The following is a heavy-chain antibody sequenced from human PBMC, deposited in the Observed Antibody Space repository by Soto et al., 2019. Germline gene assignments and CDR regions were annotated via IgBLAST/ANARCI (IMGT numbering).Heavy chain of an antibody. V-gene: IGHV3-49*04. CDR2: IRNQTYSGTT. Sequence: SLRLYCTASGFTFGNYAINWVRQAPGQGLEWIGLIRNQTYSGTTEYATSMKGRFTISRDDSNSVAYLQMSSLKTDDSAVYYCTKAESPAVAYFFDYWGLGTLVTVSS. J-gene: IGHJ4*02. D-gene: IGHD2-15*01. CDR1: GFTFGNYA. CDR3: TKAESPAVAYFFDY.